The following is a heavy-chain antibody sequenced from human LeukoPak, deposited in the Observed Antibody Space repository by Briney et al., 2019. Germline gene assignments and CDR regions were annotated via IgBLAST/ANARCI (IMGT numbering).Heavy chain of an antibody. D-gene: IGHD4-17*01. CDR2: ISGSGGST. J-gene: IGHJ4*02. CDR1: GFTLSSYE. Sequence: GSLRLSCTASGFTLSSYEMSWIRQAPGKGLEWVSAISGSGGSTYYADSVKGRFAISRDNSKSTLYLQLSSLRAEDTAVYYCAKARGTDYGDYVIFDYWGQGTLVTVSS. V-gene: IGHV3-23*01. CDR3: AKARGTDYGDYVIFDY.